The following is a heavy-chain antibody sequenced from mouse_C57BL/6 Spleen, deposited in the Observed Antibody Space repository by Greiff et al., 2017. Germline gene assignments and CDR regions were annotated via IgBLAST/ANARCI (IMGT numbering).Heavy chain of an antibody. Sequence: QVQLQQSGAELVKPGASVKMSCTASGYTFTTYPIEWMQQTPGKSLEWIGNFLTYNDATKYTEKFKGKATLTVEKSTSTVYLELIRLTSDDSSVYYCARDSYYGAMDYWGQGTSVTVSS. CDR1: GYTFTTYP. D-gene: IGHD2-12*01. V-gene: IGHV1-47*01. CDR2: FLTYNDAT. J-gene: IGHJ4*01. CDR3: ARDSYYGAMDY.